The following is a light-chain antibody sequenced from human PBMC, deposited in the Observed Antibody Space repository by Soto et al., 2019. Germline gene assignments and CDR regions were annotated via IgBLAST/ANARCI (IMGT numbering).Light chain of an antibody. CDR3: QQRYSAPIT. V-gene: IGKV1-39*01. CDR2: AAS. CDR1: QSISNY. Sequence: DIQMTQSPSSLSASIGDRVIITCRASQSISNYLNWYQQKPGKAPKLLIFAASSLQSGVPSRFSGSGSGTNFTRTSSSLQPEDFAAYYCQQRYSAPITFGQGTRLEIK. J-gene: IGKJ5*01.